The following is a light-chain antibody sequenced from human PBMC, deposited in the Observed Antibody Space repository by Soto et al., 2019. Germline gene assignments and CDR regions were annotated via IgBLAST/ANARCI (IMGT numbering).Light chain of an antibody. CDR1: QSIASW. CDR2: DAS. J-gene: IGKJ1*01. Sequence: DIQITQSPSPRSASVGDMVTITCRASQSIASWLAWYQQKPGKAPELLIYDASSLKSGVPSSFSGSGSGTELTLTISDMQPDDFATYYCQQYNPYVFGHGTQVDIK. CDR3: QQYNPYV. V-gene: IGKV1-5*01.